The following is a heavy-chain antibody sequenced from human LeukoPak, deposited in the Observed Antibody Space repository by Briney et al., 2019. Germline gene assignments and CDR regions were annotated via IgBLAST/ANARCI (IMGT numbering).Heavy chain of an antibody. CDR3: ARVETTVTTLSSISWAFDI. J-gene: IGHJ3*02. D-gene: IGHD4-17*01. CDR1: GGSISSSSYY. Sequence: SETLSLTCTVSGGSISSSSYYWGWIRQPPGKGLEWIGSIYYSGSTYYNPSLKSRVTISVDTSKNQFSLKLSSVTAADTAVYYCARVETTVTTLSSISWAFDIWGQGTMVTVSS. V-gene: IGHV4-39*07. CDR2: IYYSGST.